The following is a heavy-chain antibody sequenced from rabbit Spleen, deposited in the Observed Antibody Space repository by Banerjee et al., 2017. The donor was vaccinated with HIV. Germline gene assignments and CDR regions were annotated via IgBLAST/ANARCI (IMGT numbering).Heavy chain of an antibody. CDR3: ARAIVPWLGLTRLDL. CDR1: GIDFTKYY. J-gene: IGHJ3*01. Sequence: QLTETGGGLAQPGGSLTLSCKASGIDFTKYYITWVRQAPGKGLEWIGIIYAAKGSTDYASWVNGRFTISSDNAQSTVDLKMTSLTAADTATYFCARAIVPWLGLTRLDLWGQGTLVTVS. CDR2: IYAAKGST. V-gene: IGHV1S7*01. D-gene: IGHD4-1*01.